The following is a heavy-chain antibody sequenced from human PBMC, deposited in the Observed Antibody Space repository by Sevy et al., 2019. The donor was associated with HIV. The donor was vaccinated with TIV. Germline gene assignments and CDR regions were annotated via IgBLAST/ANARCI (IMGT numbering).Heavy chain of an antibody. CDR1: GYIFTDYY. CDR3: ARLTTQPTSDLYGMDV. J-gene: IGHJ6*02. Sequence: ASVKVSCKASGYIFTDYYIHWVRQAPGQGLEWMAWINSDSGVTNYAQKFQGEVTVTRDTSLSTAYLELTRLKSNDTAIYYCARLTTQPTSDLYGMDVWGQGTTVTFSS. D-gene: IGHD4-17*01. CDR2: INSDSGVT. V-gene: IGHV1-2*02.